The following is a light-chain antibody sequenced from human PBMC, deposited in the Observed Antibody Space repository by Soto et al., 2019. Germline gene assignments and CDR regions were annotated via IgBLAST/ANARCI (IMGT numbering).Light chain of an antibody. V-gene: IGLV2-14*01. Sequence: QSALTQPASVSGSPGQSITISCTGTSSDVGGYNYVSWYQQHPGKAPKLMIYDVSNRPSGVSNRFSGSKSGKTASLTISGLQDEDEADYYCSSYTSSSTLLFGGGTKLTVL. J-gene: IGLJ2*01. CDR3: SSYTSSSTLL. CDR2: DVS. CDR1: SSDVGGYNY.